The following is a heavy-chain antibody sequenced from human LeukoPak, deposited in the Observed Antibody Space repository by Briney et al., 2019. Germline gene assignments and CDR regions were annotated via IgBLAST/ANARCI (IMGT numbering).Heavy chain of an antibody. CDR3: ARGGRAGWLQLPNY. CDR1: GYTFTRYY. CDR2: INPNSGGT. J-gene: IGHJ4*02. D-gene: IGHD5-24*01. Sequence: ASVKVSCKASGYTFTRYYTHWVRQAPGQGLEWMGWINPNSGGTNYAQKFQGRVTMTRDTSISTAYMELSRLRSDDTAVYYCARGGRAGWLQLPNYWGQGTLVTVSS. V-gene: IGHV1-2*02.